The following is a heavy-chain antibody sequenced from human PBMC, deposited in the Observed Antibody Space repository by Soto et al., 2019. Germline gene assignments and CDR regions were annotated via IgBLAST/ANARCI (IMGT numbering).Heavy chain of an antibody. CDR1: GYSFTSYW. CDR2: TYPGDSDT. D-gene: IGHD6-19*01. Sequence: PGESLKISCKGSGYSFTSYWIGWVRQMPGKGLEWMGITYPGDSDTRYSPSFQGQVTISADKSISTAYLQWSSLKASDTAMDYCARHNIGSGWYGGASTGPLKVYYYGMDVWGQGTTVTVSS. CDR3: ARHNIGSGWYGGASTGPLKVYYYGMDV. J-gene: IGHJ6*02. V-gene: IGHV5-51*01.